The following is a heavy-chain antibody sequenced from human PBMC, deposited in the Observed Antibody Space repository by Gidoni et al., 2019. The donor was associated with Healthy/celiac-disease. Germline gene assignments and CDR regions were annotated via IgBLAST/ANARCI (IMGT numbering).Heavy chain of an antibody. CDR3: ARDGGGVVVPAALKNDAFDI. CDR1: GFTFSSYG. CDR2: IWYDGSNT. Sequence: QVQMVEAGGGVVQPGRSMRLSCAASGFTFSSYGMPWVRQAPGKGLELGAVIWYDGSNTYYADSVKGRFTISRDNSKNTLYLQMNSLRAEDTAVYYCARDGGGVVVPAALKNDAFDIWGQGTMVTVSS. D-gene: IGHD2-2*01. V-gene: IGHV3-33*08. J-gene: IGHJ3*02.